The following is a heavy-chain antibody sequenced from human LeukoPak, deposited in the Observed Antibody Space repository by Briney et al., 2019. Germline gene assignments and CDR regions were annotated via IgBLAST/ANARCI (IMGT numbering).Heavy chain of an antibody. V-gene: IGHV3-21*01. Sequence: PGGSLRLSCAASGFTFSSYSMNWVRQAPGKGLEWVSSISSSSSYIYYADSVKGRFTISRDNAKNSLYLQMNSLRAEDTAVYYCAKSPLRHLEYYYDSSGGYYFDYWGQGTLVTVSS. J-gene: IGHJ4*02. CDR3: AKSPLRHLEYYYDSSGGYYFDY. CDR2: ISSSSSYI. CDR1: GFTFSSYS. D-gene: IGHD3-22*01.